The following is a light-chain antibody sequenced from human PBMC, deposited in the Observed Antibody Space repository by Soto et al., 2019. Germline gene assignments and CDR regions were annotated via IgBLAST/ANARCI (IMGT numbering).Light chain of an antibody. V-gene: IGKV3-15*01. CDR1: QSVSSG. Sequence: EIVMTQSPAPLSVSPGERATLSCRASQSVSSGLAWYQQKSGQAPRLLIYGASTRANGIPARFSGSGSGTEFTRSISSLQSEDFAVYYCQQYNNWPLTFGGGTKVEIK. CDR3: QQYNNWPLT. CDR2: GAS. J-gene: IGKJ4*01.